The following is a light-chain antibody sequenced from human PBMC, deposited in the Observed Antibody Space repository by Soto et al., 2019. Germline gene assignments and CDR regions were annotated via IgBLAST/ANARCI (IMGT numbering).Light chain of an antibody. CDR2: DVS. Sequence: QSALTQPASVSGSPGQSITISCTGTSSDVGSYNLVSWYQQHPGKAPKFMIYDVSNRPSGISNRFSGSKSGNTASLTISGLQAEDEADYYCSSFTISRNTVIFGGGTKLTVL. CDR1: SSDVGSYNL. CDR3: SSFTISRNTVI. V-gene: IGLV2-14*02. J-gene: IGLJ2*01.